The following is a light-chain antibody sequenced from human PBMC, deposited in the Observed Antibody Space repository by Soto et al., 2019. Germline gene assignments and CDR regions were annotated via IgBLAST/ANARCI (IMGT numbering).Light chain of an antibody. V-gene: IGKV3-15*01. CDR3: QHYNNWPPLT. Sequence: EIVMTQSTATLSVSPGERATLSCRASQSVSSNLAWYQQKPGQAPRLLIYGASTRATGIPVRFSGSGSGTEFTLSISSLQSEDFAVYYCQHYNNWPPLTFGGGTKVDI. J-gene: IGKJ4*01. CDR1: QSVSSN. CDR2: GAS.